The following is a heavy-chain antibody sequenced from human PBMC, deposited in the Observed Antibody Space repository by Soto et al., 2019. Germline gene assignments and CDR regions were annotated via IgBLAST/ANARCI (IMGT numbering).Heavy chain of an antibody. V-gene: IGHV3-73*01. D-gene: IGHD3-10*01. J-gene: IGHJ3*02. CDR3: TTYGSGLFHI. CDR1: GFTFSGSA. Sequence: GGSLRLSXAASGFTFSGSAMHCVRQASGEGLEWVGRIRSKANSYATAYAASVKGRFTISRDDSKNTAYLQMNSLKTEDTAVYYCTTYGSGLFHIWGQGTMVTVSS. CDR2: IRSKANSYAT.